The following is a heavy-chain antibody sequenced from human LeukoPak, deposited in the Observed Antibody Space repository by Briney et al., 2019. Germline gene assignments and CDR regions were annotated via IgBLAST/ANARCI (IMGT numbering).Heavy chain of an antibody. D-gene: IGHD6-13*01. CDR1: GFTVSGNY. CDR2: IYSGGST. V-gene: IGHV3-53*01. J-gene: IGHJ4*02. CDR3: AKDVYSSSWYASPTDY. Sequence: QPGGSLRLSCAASGFTVSGNYMNWVRQAPGKGLQWVSVIYSGGSTFYAHSVKGRFTISRDNSKNTLYLQMNSLRAEDTAVYYCAKDVYSSSWYASPTDYWGQGTLVTVSS.